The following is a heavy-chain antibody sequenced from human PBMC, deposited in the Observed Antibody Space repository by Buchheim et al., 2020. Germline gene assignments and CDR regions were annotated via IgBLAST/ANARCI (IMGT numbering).Heavy chain of an antibody. J-gene: IGHJ5*02. Sequence: QVQLQESGPGLVKPSGTLSLICVVSGGSINSSNWWSWVRQPPGKGLEWIGEIYHSGRTKYNPSLKSRVTISVDKSKNQFSLKLSSVTAADTAVYYCASQLVLDYGSGTRNWFDPWGQGTL. D-gene: IGHD3-10*01. CDR3: ASQLVLDYGSGTRNWFDP. CDR1: GGSINSSNW. V-gene: IGHV4-4*02. CDR2: IYHSGRT.